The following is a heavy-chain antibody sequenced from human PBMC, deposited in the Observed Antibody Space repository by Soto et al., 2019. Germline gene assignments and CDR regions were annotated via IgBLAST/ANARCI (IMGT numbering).Heavy chain of an antibody. Sequence: SETLSLTCTVSGGSISSSSYYWGWIRQPPGKGLEWIGSIYYSGSTYYNPSLKSRVTISVDTSKNQFSLKLSSVTAADTAVYYCARLRQTVGAYDILTGSSHPKRFDPWGQGTLVTVSS. V-gene: IGHV4-39*01. J-gene: IGHJ5*02. CDR2: IYYSGST. CDR1: GGSISSSSYY. D-gene: IGHD3-9*01. CDR3: ARLRQTVGAYDILTGSSHPKRFDP.